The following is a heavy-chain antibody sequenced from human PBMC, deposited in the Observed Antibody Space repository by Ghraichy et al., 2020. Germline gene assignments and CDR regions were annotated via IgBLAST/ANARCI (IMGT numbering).Heavy chain of an antibody. J-gene: IGHJ4*02. CDR3: ATDYYDSSGYPY. CDR1: GGSISSSYYY. D-gene: IGHD3-22*01. CDR2: IYYSGST. V-gene: IGHV4-39*01. Sequence: SETLSLTCTVSGGSISSSYYYWGWIRQSPRKGLEWIGSIYYSGSTYYTPSLKSRVTISVDTSENQFSLRLSSVTAADTAVYYCATDYYDSSGYPYWGQGTLVTVSS.